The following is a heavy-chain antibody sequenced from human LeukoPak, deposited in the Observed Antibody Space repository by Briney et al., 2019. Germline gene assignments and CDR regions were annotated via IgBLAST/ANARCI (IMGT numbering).Heavy chain of an antibody. CDR1: GGSFSSYY. V-gene: IGHV4-59*01. CDR2: IHFSGST. CDR3: ARTFRAGASDH. Sequence: SETLSLTCSVSGGSFSSYYWSWVRHPPGKGLEWIGYIHFSGSTKYNPSLESRVTISADTSKNQFSLRLTSVTAADTAVYYCARTFRAGASDHWGQGTLVAVSS. D-gene: IGHD4-17*01. J-gene: IGHJ4*02.